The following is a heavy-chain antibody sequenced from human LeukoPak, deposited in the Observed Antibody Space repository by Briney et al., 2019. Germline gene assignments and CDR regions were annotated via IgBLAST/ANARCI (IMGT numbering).Heavy chain of an antibody. Sequence: PGGSLRLSCAASGFTFSGSAMPWVRQASGKGLEWVGRIRSKANSYATAYAASVKGRFTISRDDSKNTAYLQMNSLKTEDTAVYYCTTLIAYDSSANLDYWGQGTLVTVSS. J-gene: IGHJ4*02. CDR3: TTLIAYDSSANLDY. CDR1: GFTFSGSA. CDR2: IRSKANSYAT. V-gene: IGHV3-73*01. D-gene: IGHD3-22*01.